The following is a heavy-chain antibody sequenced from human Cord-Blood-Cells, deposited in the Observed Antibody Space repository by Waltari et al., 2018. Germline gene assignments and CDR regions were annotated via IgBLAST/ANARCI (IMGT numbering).Heavy chain of an antibody. V-gene: IGHV3-9*01. D-gene: IGHD6-13*01. J-gene: IGHJ4*02. Sequence: EVQLVESGGGLVQPGRSLRLSCAASGFTFDDYAMHWVRQAPGKGLEWVSGISWNSGSIGYADSVKGRFTISRDNAKNSLYLQMNSLRAEDTALYYCAADIAAAGEFDYWGQGTLVTVSS. CDR3: AADIAAAGEFDY. CDR2: ISWNSGSI. CDR1: GFTFDDYA.